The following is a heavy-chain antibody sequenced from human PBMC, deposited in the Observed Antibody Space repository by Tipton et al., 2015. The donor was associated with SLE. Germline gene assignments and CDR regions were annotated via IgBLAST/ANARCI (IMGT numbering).Heavy chain of an antibody. CDR3: ARRVRVAAAGTPFAY. J-gene: IGHJ4*02. CDR2: IYYSGST. Sequence: TLSLTCTLSGGSISSYYWSWIRQPLGKGVEWIGSIYYSGSTYYNPSLKSRVTISVDTSKNQFSLKLSSVTAADTAVYYCARRVRVAAAGTPFAYWGQGTLVTVSS. V-gene: IGHV4-59*12. CDR1: GGSISSYY. D-gene: IGHD6-13*01.